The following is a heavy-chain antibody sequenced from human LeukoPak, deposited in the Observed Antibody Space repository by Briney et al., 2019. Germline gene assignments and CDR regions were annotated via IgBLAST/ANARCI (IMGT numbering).Heavy chain of an antibody. V-gene: IGHV3-64*01. CDR2: ISSNGGST. CDR1: GFTFSSYA. J-gene: IGHJ4*02. Sequence: GGSLRLSCAASGFTFSSYAMHWVRQAPGKGLEYVSAISSNGGSTYYANSVKGRFTISRDNSKNTLYLQMGSLRAEDMAVYYCARGSPRVAYYFDYWGQGTLVTVSS. CDR3: ARGSPRVAYYFDY. D-gene: IGHD2-15*01.